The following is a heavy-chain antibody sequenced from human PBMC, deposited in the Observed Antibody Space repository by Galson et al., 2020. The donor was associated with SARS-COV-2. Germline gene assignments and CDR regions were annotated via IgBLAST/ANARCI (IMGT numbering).Heavy chain of an antibody. D-gene: IGHD4-17*01. CDR1: GFIFGSYD. CDR3: VRESYGDRAGDACDF. CDR2: MGATGDT. V-gene: IGHV3-13*01. J-gene: IGHJ3*01. Sequence: GGSLRLSCEASGFIFGSYDMHWVRQPKGKGLEWVSGMGATGDTSYSDSAKVRFIVSRDNAKNSLYLHMNNLRVGDTAVYYCVRESYGDRAGDACDFWFQGTMVTVSS.